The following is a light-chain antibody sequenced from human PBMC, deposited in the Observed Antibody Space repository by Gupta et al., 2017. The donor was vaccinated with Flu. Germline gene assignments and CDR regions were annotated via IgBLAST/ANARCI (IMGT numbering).Light chain of an antibody. CDR3: QQYGSSPGT. CDR1: QSVSSSY. Sequence: ESVLTQSPGTRSLSPGERATLSCRASQSVSSSYLAWYQQKPGQAPRLLIYGASSRATGIPDRFSGSGSGTDFTLTISRLEPEDFAVYYCQQYGSSPGTFGQGTKVEIK. J-gene: IGKJ1*01. V-gene: IGKV3-20*01. CDR2: GAS.